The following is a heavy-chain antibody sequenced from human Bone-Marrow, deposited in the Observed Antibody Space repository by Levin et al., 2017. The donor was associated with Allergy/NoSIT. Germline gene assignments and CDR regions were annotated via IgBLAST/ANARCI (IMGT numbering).Heavy chain of an antibody. Sequence: GESLKISCKASGYTFTSYDINWVRQAPGQGPEWLGWMNPNSGNTGYAQKFQGRVTLTRSTSITTAYMELSSLRFEDTAVYYCARDGEGGSGNFDYWGQGTLVTVSS. D-gene: IGHD3-10*01. CDR1: GYTFTSYD. CDR3: ARDGEGGSGNFDY. J-gene: IGHJ4*02. CDR2: MNPNSGNT. V-gene: IGHV1-8*01.